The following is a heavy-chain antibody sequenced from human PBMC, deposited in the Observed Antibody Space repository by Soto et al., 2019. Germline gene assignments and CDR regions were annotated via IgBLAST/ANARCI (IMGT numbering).Heavy chain of an antibody. CDR2: IYHGGST. Sequence: SETLSLTCTVASGSISSYYWSWIRQPPGKGLEWIGYIYHGGSTYYNPSLKSRVTISVDRSKNQFSLKLSSVTAADTAVYYCARVPDRWGQGTLVTVSS. CDR1: SGSISSYY. CDR3: ARVPDR. J-gene: IGHJ5*02. V-gene: IGHV4-59*12. D-gene: IGHD2-2*01.